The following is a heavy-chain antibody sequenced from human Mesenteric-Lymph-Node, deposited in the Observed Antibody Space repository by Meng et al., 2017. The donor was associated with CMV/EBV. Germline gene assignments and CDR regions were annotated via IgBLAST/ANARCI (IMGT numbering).Heavy chain of an antibody. CDR3: ARASPVLLWFGRANWFDP. J-gene: IGHJ5*02. CDR1: GGTFSTYG. CDR2: IIPIFGTT. Sequence: PGSSVKVSCKASGGTFSTYGITWVRQAPGQGLEWMGGIIPIFGTTNYAQKFQGRVTMTTDTSTSTAYMELRSLRSDDTAVYYCARASPVLLWFGRANWFDPWGQGTLVTVSS. D-gene: IGHD3-10*01. V-gene: IGHV1-69*05.